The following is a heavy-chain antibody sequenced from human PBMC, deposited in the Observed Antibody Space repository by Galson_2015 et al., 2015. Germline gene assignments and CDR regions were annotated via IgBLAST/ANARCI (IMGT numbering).Heavy chain of an antibody. D-gene: IGHD3-22*01. CDR3: ARAYYDSSGYYFRDAFEI. J-gene: IGHJ3*02. V-gene: IGHV1-46*01. CDR2: INPSGGST. Sequence: SVKVSCKASGYTFTSYYMHWVRQAPGQGLEWMGIINPSGGSTSYAQKFQGRVTMTRDTSTSTVYMELSSLRSEDTAVYYCARAYYDSSGYYFRDAFEIWGQGTMVTVSS. CDR1: GYTFTSYY.